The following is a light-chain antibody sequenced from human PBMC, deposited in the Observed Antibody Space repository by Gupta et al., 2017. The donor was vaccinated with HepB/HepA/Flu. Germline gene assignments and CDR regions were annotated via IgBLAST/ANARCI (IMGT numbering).Light chain of an antibody. CDR2: DDS. CDR1: NIGSKS. Sequence: SYVLTQPPSVSGAPGKTARITCGGNNIGSKSVHWCQQKPGQAPVLFVYDDSDRPSGIPERFSGSNSGNTATLIITRVEAGDEADYYCQVSDSSSDLGVCGTGTKVTVL. CDR3: QVSDSSSDLGV. J-gene: IGLJ1*01. V-gene: IGLV3-21*03.